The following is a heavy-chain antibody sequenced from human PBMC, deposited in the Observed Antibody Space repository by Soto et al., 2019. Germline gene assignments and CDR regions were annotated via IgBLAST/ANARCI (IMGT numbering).Heavy chain of an antibody. CDR3: ARDLNTMVRGVISPGMDV. Sequence: SETLSLTCTFSGGSHSSGGFYWSRVRPHPGKGLGWVWYIYYSGITYYNPSLQSRVTISVDTSKNQFSLKLSSVTAADTAVYSWARDLNTMVRGVISPGMDVWGQGTTVTVSS. D-gene: IGHD3-10*01. CDR2: IYYSGIT. V-gene: IGHV4-31*03. CDR1: GGSHSSGGFY. J-gene: IGHJ6*02.